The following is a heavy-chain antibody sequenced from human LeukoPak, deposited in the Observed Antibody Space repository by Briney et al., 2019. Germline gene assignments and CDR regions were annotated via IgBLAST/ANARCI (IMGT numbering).Heavy chain of an antibody. CDR2: ISWNSGCI. J-gene: IGHJ4*02. D-gene: IGHD5-18*01. CDR3: AKEPAAYSYGPLDY. V-gene: IGHV3-9*03. Sequence: PGGSLRLSCAASGFTFDDYAMHWVRQAPGQGLEWVSGISWNSGCIGYADSVKGRFTISRDNAKNSLYLQINSLRAEDMALYYYAKEPAAYSYGPLDYWDQGTLLTVSS. CDR1: GFTFDDYA.